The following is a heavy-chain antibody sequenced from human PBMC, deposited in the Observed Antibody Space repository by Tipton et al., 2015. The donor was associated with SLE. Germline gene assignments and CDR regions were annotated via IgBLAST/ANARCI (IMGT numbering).Heavy chain of an antibody. V-gene: IGHV3-7*01. Sequence: SLRLSCAASGFTFSDYYMGWARQAPGKGLEWLANINQDGSEKNYVDSVKGRFTISRDNAKNSVYLEMSSLRVEDTAVYYCGEIGAWGQGTLVTVSS. CDR2: INQDGSEK. CDR3: GEIGA. J-gene: IGHJ5*02. D-gene: IGHD3-10*01. CDR1: GFTFSDYY.